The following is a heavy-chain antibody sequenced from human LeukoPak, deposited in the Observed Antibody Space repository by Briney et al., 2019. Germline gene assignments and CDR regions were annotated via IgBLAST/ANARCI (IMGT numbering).Heavy chain of an antibody. Sequence: PSETLSLTCAVSGGSISSSNWWSWVRPPPGKGLEWIGEIYHSGSTNYNPSLKSRVTISVDKSKNQFSLKLSSVTAADTAVYYCAREVGATLDYYYYYGMDVWGQGTTVTVSS. CDR2: IYHSGST. J-gene: IGHJ6*02. D-gene: IGHD1-26*01. CDR3: AREVGATLDYYYYYGMDV. CDR1: GGSISSSNW. V-gene: IGHV4-4*02.